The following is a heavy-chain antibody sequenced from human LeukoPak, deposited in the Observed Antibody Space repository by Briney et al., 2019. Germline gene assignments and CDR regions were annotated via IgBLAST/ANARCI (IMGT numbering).Heavy chain of an antibody. Sequence: SETLSLTCAVYGGSFSGYYWSWIRQPPGKGLEWIGEINHSGYTNYNPSLKSRVTMSVDTSKNQFSLKLNPVTAADTAVYFCARLSIVVVPAATVWGYMDVWGKGTTVTVSS. V-gene: IGHV4-34*01. CDR3: ARLSIVVVPAATVWGYMDV. J-gene: IGHJ6*03. CDR1: GGSFSGYY. CDR2: INHSGYT. D-gene: IGHD2-2*01.